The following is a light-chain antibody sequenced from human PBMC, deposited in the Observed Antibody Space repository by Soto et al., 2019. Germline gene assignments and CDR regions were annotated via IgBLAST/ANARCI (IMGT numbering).Light chain of an antibody. Sequence: EIVMAQSPATLSVSPGERATLSCRASQSVSSNLAWYQQKPGQAPRLLIYGASTRATGIPARFSGSGSETEFTLTISSLQSEDFAVYYCQQYNNWPLWTFGKGTKVEIK. J-gene: IGKJ1*01. CDR3: QQYNNWPLWT. V-gene: IGKV3-15*01. CDR2: GAS. CDR1: QSVSSN.